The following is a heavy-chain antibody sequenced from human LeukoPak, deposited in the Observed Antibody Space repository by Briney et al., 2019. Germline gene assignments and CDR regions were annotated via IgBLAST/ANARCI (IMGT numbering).Heavy chain of an antibody. CDR3: ARVGMTNDAFDI. J-gene: IGHJ3*02. CDR1: GGSISSYY. Sequence: SETLSLTCTVSGGSISSYYWSWIRQPPGKGLEWIGYIYYSGSTNYNPSLKSRVTISVDTSKNQFSLKLSSVTAADTAVYYCARVGMTNDAFDIWGQGTMVTVSS. CDR2: IYYSGST. D-gene: IGHD4-11*01. V-gene: IGHV4-59*01.